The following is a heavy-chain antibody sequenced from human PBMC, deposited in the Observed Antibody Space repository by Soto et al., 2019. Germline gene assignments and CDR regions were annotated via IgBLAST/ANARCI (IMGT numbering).Heavy chain of an antibody. CDR2: IRSKAYGGTT. CDR1: GFTFGDYA. Sequence: PGGSLRLSCTASGFTFGDYAMSWVRQAPGKGLEWVGFIRSKAYGGTTEYAASVKGRFTISRDDSKSIAYLQMNSLKTEDTAVYYCTRERYYYDSSGYYGMDVWGQGTTVTVSS. J-gene: IGHJ6*02. D-gene: IGHD3-22*01. V-gene: IGHV3-49*04. CDR3: TRERYYYDSSGYYGMDV.